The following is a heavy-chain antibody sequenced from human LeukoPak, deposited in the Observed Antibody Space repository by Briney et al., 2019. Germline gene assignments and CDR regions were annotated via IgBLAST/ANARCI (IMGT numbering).Heavy chain of an antibody. J-gene: IGHJ4*02. CDR3: ASSPYFYGGNSFDY. D-gene: IGHD4-23*01. CDR1: GGSFSGYC. Sequence: PSETLSLTCAVYGGSFSGYCWSWIRQPPGKGLEWIGEINHSGSTNYNPSLKSRVTISVDTSKNQFSLKLSSVTAADTAVYYCASSPYFYGGNSFDYWGQGTLVTVSS. CDR2: INHSGST. V-gene: IGHV4-34*01.